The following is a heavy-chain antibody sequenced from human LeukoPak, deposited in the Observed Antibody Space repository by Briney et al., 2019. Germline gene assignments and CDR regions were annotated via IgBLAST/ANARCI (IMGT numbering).Heavy chain of an antibody. CDR1: GFSLTNIA. V-gene: IGHV3-23*01. CDR2: ILANGVTT. Sequence: PGGSLRLSCAASGFSLTNIAMAWARQSPGKRLEWVSGILANGVTTYYADSVKGRFTISRDISKSTLYLQMNSLTVDDTATYFCVKDLNYGDGRWEFDPWGQGTLVTVA. D-gene: IGHD4/OR15-4a*01. J-gene: IGHJ5*02. CDR3: VKDLNYGDGRWEFDP.